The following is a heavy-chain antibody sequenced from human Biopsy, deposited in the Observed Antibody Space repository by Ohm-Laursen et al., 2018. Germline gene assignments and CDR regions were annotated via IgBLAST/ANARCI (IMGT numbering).Heavy chain of an antibody. J-gene: IGHJ4*02. V-gene: IGHV3-23*01. D-gene: IGHD3-22*01. CDR3: AKVADYYNDSGFDDY. CDR2: INNDGGRT. CDR1: GFTFSSYA. Sequence: SLRLSCSASGFTFSSYAMNWVRQAPGKGLEWVSGINNDGGRTDYADSVKGRITISRDNSKNTLYLQMNSLRAEDTAIYYCAKVADYYNDSGFDDYWGQGTLVTVSS.